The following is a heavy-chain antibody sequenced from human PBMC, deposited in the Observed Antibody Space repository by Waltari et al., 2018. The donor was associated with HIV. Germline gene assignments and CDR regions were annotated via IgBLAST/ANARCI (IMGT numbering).Heavy chain of an antibody. CDR2: ISTYNANT. CDR3: ARDGLRYSGTFYSDY. CDR1: GYTFLSYG. J-gene: IGHJ4*02. V-gene: IGHV1-18*01. Sequence: QVHLVQSGAEMKKPGASVKVSCQATGYTFLSYGISWVRQAPGHGLEWMGWISTYNANTNYAQSLQGRVTMTTDTSTTTAYMELRSLTSDDTAVYYCARDGLRYSGTFYSDYWGQGTLVTVSS. D-gene: IGHD1-26*01.